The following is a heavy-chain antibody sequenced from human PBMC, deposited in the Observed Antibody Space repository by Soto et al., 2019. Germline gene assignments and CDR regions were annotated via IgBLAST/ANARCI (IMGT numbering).Heavy chain of an antibody. V-gene: IGHV3-23*01. CDR1: GFTFSSYA. CDR2: ISGSGGST. D-gene: IGHD1-1*01. CDR3: AKGTVHGAVNLYYFDY. J-gene: IGHJ4*02. Sequence: EVQLLESGGGLVQPGGSLRLSCAASGFTFSSYAMSWVRQAPGKGLEWVSAISGSGGSTYYADSVKGRFTISRDNSKNTLYLQMNSLRAEDTAVYYCAKGTVHGAVNLYYFDYWGQGTLVTVSS.